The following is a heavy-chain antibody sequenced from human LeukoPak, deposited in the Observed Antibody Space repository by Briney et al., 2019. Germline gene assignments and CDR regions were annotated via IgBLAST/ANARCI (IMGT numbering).Heavy chain of an antibody. CDR2: INHSGST. J-gene: IGHJ4*02. D-gene: IGHD3-10*01. Sequence: PSETLYLTCGVYGGSFSGYYWTWIRQPPGKGLEWIGEINHSGSTNYIPSLKSRVTMSLDTSKNHFSLKLTSVTAADTAVYYCAGGATPGVFWGQGTLVTVSS. V-gene: IGHV4-34*01. CDR1: GGSFSGYY. CDR3: AGGATPGVF.